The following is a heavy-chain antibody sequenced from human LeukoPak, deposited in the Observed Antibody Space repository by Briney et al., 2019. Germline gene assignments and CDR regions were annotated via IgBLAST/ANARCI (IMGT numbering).Heavy chain of an antibody. V-gene: IGHV3-30-3*01. J-gene: IGHJ6*02. Sequence: GGSLRLSCAASGLTFSSYAMHWVRQAPGKGLEWVAVISYDGSNKYYADSVKGRFTISRDNSKNTLYLQMNSLRAEDTAVYYCARPYCSSTSCYPYYYYYYGMDVWGQGTTVTVSS. CDR3: ARPYCSSTSCYPYYYYYYGMDV. CDR1: GLTFSSYA. D-gene: IGHD2-2*01. CDR2: ISYDGSNK.